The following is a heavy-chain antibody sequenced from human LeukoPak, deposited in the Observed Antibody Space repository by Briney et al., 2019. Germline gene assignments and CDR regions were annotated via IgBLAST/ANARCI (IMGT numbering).Heavy chain of an antibody. CDR2: IIPILGIA. Sequence: ASVKVSCRASGGTFSSYAISWVRQAPGQGLEWMGRIIPILGIANYAQKFQGRVTITADKSTSTAYMELSSLGSEDTAVYYCAGGSSWYYFDYWGQGTLVTVSS. CDR1: GGTFSSYA. D-gene: IGHD6-13*01. V-gene: IGHV1-69*04. CDR3: AGGSSWYYFDY. J-gene: IGHJ4*02.